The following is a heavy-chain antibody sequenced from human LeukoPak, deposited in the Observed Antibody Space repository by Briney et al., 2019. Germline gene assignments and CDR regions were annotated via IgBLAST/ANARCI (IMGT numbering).Heavy chain of an antibody. Sequence: ETLSLTCTVSGGSVSSGSYYWSWIRQPPGKGLEWVSVIYSGGSTYYADSVKGRFTISRDNSKNTLYLQMNSLRAEDTAVYYCATNVYYYDSSGYFDYWGQGTLVTVSS. V-gene: IGHV3-53*03. J-gene: IGHJ4*02. D-gene: IGHD3-22*01. CDR2: IYSGGST. CDR1: GGSVSSGSYY. CDR3: ATNVYYYDSSGYFDY.